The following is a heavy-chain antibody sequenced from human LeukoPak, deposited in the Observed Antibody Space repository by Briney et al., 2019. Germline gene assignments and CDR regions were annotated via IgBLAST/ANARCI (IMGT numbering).Heavy chain of an antibody. CDR2: IYYSGST. D-gene: IGHD6-13*01. V-gene: IGHV4-61*01. Sequence: AETLSLTCTVYGGSVRSGSYYWSWIRQPPGKGLEWIGYIYYSGSTNYNPSLKSRVTISVDTSKNQFSLKLSSVTAADTAVYYCARVGYSSSSWGQGTLVTVSS. CDR1: GGSVRSGSYY. J-gene: IGHJ4*02. CDR3: ARVGYSSSS.